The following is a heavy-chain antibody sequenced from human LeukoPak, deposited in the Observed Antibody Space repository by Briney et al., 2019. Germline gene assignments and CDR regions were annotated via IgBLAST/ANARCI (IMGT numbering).Heavy chain of an antibody. J-gene: IGHJ4*02. Sequence: PGGSLTLSCAASGFTFSNAWMSWVRQAPGKGLEWVSTISVSGVGTYYADSVKGRFTISRDNARNTLYLQMDSLRAEDTAVYYCANGGYYAHWDYWGQGMLVTVSS. CDR2: ISVSGVGT. CDR3: ANGGYYAHWDY. V-gene: IGHV3-23*01. CDR1: GFTFSNAW. D-gene: IGHD3-22*01.